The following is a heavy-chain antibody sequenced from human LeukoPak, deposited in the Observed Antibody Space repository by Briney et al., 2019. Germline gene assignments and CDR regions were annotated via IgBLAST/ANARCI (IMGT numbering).Heavy chain of an antibody. CDR1: GGSISSSSYY. Sequence: PSETLSLTCTVPGGSISSSSYYWGWIRQPPGKGLEWIGSIYYSGSTYYNPSLKSRVTISVDTSKNQFSLKLSSVTAADTAVYYCARHYFNYYDSSGNDAFDIWGQGTMVTVSS. J-gene: IGHJ3*02. D-gene: IGHD3-22*01. V-gene: IGHV4-39*01. CDR3: ARHYFNYYDSSGNDAFDI. CDR2: IYYSGST.